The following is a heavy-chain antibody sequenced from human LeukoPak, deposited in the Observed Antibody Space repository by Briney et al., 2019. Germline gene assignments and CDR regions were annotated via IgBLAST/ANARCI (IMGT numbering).Heavy chain of an antibody. CDR2: INGDGSST. CDR1: GFTFSSYW. V-gene: IGHV3-74*01. Sequence: PGGSLRLSCAASGFTFSSYWMHWVRQVPGKGLVWVSRINGDGSSTSYADSVKGRFTISRDNSKNTLYLQMNSLRVEDTAVYYCARDVYSGSSFATKSLIDDWGQGTLVTVSS. J-gene: IGHJ4*02. CDR3: ARDVYSGSSFATKSLIDD. D-gene: IGHD2-15*01.